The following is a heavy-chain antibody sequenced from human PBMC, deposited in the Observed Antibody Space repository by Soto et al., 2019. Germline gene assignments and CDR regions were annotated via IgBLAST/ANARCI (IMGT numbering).Heavy chain of an antibody. CDR1: GFTFSRYE. CDR2: ISSDGSTI. V-gene: IGHV3-48*03. D-gene: IGHD3-10*02. Sequence: PGGSLRLSCAASGFTFSRYEINWVRQAPGKGLEWVSYISSDGSTIYYADSMKGRLTISRDNAKNSVYLQMNNLRVEDTAVYYCARDQFMFYGMDVWGQGTTVTVSS. CDR3: ARDQFMFYGMDV. J-gene: IGHJ6*02.